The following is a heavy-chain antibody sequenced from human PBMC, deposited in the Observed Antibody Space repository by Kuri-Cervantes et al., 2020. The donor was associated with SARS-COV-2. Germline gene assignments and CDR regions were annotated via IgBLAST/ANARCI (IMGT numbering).Heavy chain of an antibody. D-gene: IGHD7-27*01. Sequence: GESLKISCTASGFTFSTYWMTRVRQTPGKGLEWVAEIKEDGREKYYVDSVKGRFTISRDNTKNSLSLQMNSLTTEDTALYYCAKEWPTGDGLGLDYWGQGTLVTVSS. J-gene: IGHJ4*02. CDR1: GFTFSTYW. CDR3: AKEWPTGDGLGLDY. CDR2: IKEDGREK. V-gene: IGHV3-7*03.